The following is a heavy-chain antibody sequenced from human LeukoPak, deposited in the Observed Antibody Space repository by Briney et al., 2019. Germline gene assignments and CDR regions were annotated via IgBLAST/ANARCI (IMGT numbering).Heavy chain of an antibody. Sequence: GGSLRLSCAASGFTFSSYWMHWVRQTPGKGLVWISRIKSDGSTIYADSVKGRFTISRDNSKNTLYLQMNSLRAEDTAVYYCANLERVGSSSWYGELDYWGQGTLVTVSS. CDR1: GFTFSSYW. V-gene: IGHV3-74*01. CDR2: IKSDGST. D-gene: IGHD6-13*01. CDR3: ANLERVGSSSWYGELDY. J-gene: IGHJ4*02.